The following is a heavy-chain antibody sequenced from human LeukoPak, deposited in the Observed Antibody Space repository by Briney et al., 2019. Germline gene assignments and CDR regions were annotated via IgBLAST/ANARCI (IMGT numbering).Heavy chain of an antibody. V-gene: IGHV1-2*02. Sequence: ASVKVSCKPSGYTFTGCYIHWVRQAPGQGLEWMGWINPNSGGRSYAQKFQDRVTMTRDTSISTVYMELSRLKSDDTAVYYCARGPYDSSGYSDYWGQGTLVTVSS. CDR3: ARGPYDSSGYSDY. J-gene: IGHJ4*02. CDR1: GYTFTGCY. D-gene: IGHD3-22*01. CDR2: INPNSGGR.